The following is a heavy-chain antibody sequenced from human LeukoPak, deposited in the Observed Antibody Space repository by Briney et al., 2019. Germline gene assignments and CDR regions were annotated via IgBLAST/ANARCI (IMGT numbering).Heavy chain of an antibody. J-gene: IGHJ4*02. CDR1: GYSISSDYY. CDR3: ATARIDRYTSASSDFDY. CDR2: VSHSGST. Sequence: SETLSLTCTVSGYSISSDYYWGWIRQPPGKGLEWIASVSHSGSTYYNPSLKSRVTISVDTSKNQFSLKVTSVTAADTALYYCATARIDRYTSASSDFDYWGRGTLV. V-gene: IGHV4-38-2*02. D-gene: IGHD5-18*01.